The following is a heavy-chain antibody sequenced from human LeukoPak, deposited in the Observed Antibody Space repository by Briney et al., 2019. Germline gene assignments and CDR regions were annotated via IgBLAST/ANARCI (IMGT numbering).Heavy chain of an antibody. D-gene: IGHD3-22*01. V-gene: IGHV4-59*01. CDR1: GGSISSYY. Sequence: SETLSLTCTVSGGSISSYYWSWIRQPPGKGLEWIGYIYYSGSTNYNPSLKSRVTISVDTSKNQFSLKLSSVTAADTAVYYCARAVHYYDSSGYYRRQYYFDYWGQGTLVTVSS. CDR2: IYYSGST. J-gene: IGHJ4*02. CDR3: ARAVHYYDSSGYYRRQYYFDY.